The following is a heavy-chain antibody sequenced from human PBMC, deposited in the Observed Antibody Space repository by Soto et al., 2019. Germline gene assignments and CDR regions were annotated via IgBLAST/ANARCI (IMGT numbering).Heavy chain of an antibody. CDR1: GFTVSSNY. J-gene: IGHJ5*02. Sequence: EVQLVETGGGLIQPGGSLRLSCAASGFTVSSNYMSWVRQAPGKGLEWVSVIYSGGSTYYADSVKGRFTISRDNSKNTLYLQMSSLRAEDTAVYYCARDLSSNWFDPWGQGTLVTVSS. V-gene: IGHV3-53*02. CDR2: IYSGGST. CDR3: ARDLSSNWFDP.